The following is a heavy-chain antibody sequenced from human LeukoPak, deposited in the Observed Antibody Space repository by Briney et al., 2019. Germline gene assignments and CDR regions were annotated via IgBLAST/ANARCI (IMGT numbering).Heavy chain of an antibody. CDR1: GFTFTNYA. D-gene: IGHD3-3*02. CDR3: ARRFAAQLAFVDV. J-gene: IGHJ6*04. CDR2: ISYNGGST. V-gene: IGHV3-64*01. Sequence: PGGSLRLSCAASGFTFTNYAMHWVRQAPGKVLEYVSAISYNGGSTYYANSVKGRFTISRDNSKNTLYLQMGSLRAEDMAVYYCARRFAAQLAFVDVWGKGTTVTISS.